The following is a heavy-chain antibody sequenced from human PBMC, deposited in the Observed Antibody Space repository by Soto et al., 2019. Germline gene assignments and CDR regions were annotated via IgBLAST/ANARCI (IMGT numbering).Heavy chain of an antibody. D-gene: IGHD4-17*01. Sequence: QVQLQESGPGLVKPSETLSLTCTVSGGSIISYYWSWIRQPPGKGLEWIGYIYYSGSTNYNPSLKSRVTISVDTSKNQFSLMLSSVTAADTAVYYCARDLRLDYWGQGTLVTVSS. J-gene: IGHJ4*02. CDR2: IYYSGST. V-gene: IGHV4-59*01. CDR1: GGSIISYY. CDR3: ARDLRLDY.